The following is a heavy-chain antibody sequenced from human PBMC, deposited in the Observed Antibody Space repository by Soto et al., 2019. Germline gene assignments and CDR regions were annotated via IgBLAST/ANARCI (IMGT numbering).Heavy chain of an antibody. CDR3: AGDPDSHYNDSHASSYP. Sequence: QVQLVQSGAEVKTPGSSVKVSCKASGGTFSTYTITWVRQAPGQGLEWMGRIIPIIGIINYAQKFQGRVTITADKFTGTAYMELTRLRSDDTAVYYCAGDPDSHYNDSHASSYPWGQGTLVTVSS. CDR1: GGTFSTYT. J-gene: IGHJ5*02. CDR2: IIPIIGII. V-gene: IGHV1-69*08. D-gene: IGHD3-22*01.